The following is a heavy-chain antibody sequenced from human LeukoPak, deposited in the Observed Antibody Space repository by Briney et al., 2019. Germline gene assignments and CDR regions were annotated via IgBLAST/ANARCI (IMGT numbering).Heavy chain of an antibody. D-gene: IGHD5-18*01. Sequence: PSETLSLTCTVSGGSISSGGYYWSWIRQHPGKGLEWIGYIYYSGSTYYNPSLKSRVTISVDTSKNQFSLKLISVTAADTAVYYCARGWILTSLDYWGQGTLVTVSS. CDR1: GGSISSGGYY. CDR3: ARGWILTSLDY. V-gene: IGHV4-31*03. J-gene: IGHJ4*02. CDR2: IYYSGST.